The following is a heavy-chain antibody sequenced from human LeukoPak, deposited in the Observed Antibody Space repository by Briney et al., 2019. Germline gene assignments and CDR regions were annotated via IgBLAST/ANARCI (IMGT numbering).Heavy chain of an antibody. CDR2: IYHSGST. Sequence: SQTLSLTCAVSGGSISSGGYSWSWIRQPPGKGLEWIGYIYHSGSTYCNPSLKSRVTISVDRSKNQFSLKLSSVTAADTAVYYCARETKGAYSGSYGKDFDYWGQGTLVTVSS. CDR3: ARETKGAYSGSYGKDFDY. J-gene: IGHJ4*02. CDR1: GGSISSGGYS. D-gene: IGHD1-26*01. V-gene: IGHV4-30-2*01.